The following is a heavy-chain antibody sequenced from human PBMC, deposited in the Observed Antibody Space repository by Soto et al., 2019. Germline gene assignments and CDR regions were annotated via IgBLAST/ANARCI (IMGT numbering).Heavy chain of an antibody. D-gene: IGHD4-17*01. CDR2: IYYSGST. V-gene: IGHV4-30-4*01. J-gene: IGHJ4*02. Sequence: QVQLQESGSGLVKPSQTLSLTCTVSGGSISSGDYYWSWIRQPPGKGLEWIGYIYYSGSTYYNPSLKSRVTIAIDKSKIHFSLKLSSETAADTAGYYCARSRDYGDHFDYWGQGTLVTVSS. CDR1: GGSISSGDYY. CDR3: ARSRDYGDHFDY.